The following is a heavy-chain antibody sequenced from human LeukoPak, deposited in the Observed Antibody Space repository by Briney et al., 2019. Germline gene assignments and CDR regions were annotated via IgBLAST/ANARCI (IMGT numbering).Heavy chain of an antibody. J-gene: IGHJ4*02. Sequence: GGSLRLSCAASGFTFSSYGMHWVRQAPGKGLEWAAFIRYDGSNKYYADSVKGRFTISRDNSKNTLYLQMNSLRAEDTAVYYCAKTMIKMGATTQRLDYWGQGTLVTVSS. CDR1: GFTFSSYG. CDR2: IRYDGSNK. D-gene: IGHD1-26*01. CDR3: AKTMIKMGATTQRLDY. V-gene: IGHV3-30*02.